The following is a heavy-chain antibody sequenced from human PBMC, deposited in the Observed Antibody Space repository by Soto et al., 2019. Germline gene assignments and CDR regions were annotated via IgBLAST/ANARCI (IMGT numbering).Heavy chain of an antibody. CDR1: GYTFTNYD. CDR2: MNPNTVNT. CDR3: VRGGGYYDILTGYDL. J-gene: IGHJ5*02. D-gene: IGHD3-9*01. Sequence: QVQLVQSGAEVKKPGASVKVSCKASGYTFTNYDINWVRQATGQGLEWMGWMNPNTVNTDYAQRFQGRVTMTRNISISTAYMELSSLRSEDTAVYYCVRGGGYYDILTGYDLWGQGTLVTVSS. V-gene: IGHV1-8*01.